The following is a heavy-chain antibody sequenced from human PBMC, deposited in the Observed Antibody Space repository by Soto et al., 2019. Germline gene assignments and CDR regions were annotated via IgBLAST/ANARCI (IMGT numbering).Heavy chain of an antibody. CDR1: GFTFNYYP. J-gene: IGHJ6*02. Sequence: QMQLVESGGGVVQPGGSLRLSCAASGFTFNYYPMHWVRQAPGKGLEWVAVVSFDGSNKYYADSVKGRFTISKDNSKNKQYMQMNRLSREDTAVYYCARLPGPWVAVLYIYPLDGREAMSDVDVWGQGATVTVSS. CDR2: VSFDGSNK. D-gene: IGHD6-19*01. CDR3: ARLPGPWVAVLYIYPLDGREAMSDVDV. V-gene: IGHV3-30-3*01.